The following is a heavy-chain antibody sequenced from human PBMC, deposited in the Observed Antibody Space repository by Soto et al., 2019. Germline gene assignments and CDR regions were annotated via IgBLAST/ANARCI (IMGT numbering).Heavy chain of an antibody. Sequence: TLSLTYAVSGGSISSSNWWSWVRQPPGKGLEWIGEIYHSGSTNYNPSLKSRVTISVDKSKNQFSLKLSSVTAADTAVYYCARVSGSYYYGMDAWGQGTTVTVSS. J-gene: IGHJ6*02. CDR2: IYHSGST. V-gene: IGHV4-4*02. D-gene: IGHD1-26*01. CDR3: ARVSGSYYYGMDA. CDR1: GGSISSSNW.